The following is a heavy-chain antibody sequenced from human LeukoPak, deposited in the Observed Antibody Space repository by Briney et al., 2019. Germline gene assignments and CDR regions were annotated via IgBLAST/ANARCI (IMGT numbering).Heavy chain of an antibody. CDR3: AKGRGAFDI. V-gene: IGHV3-21*01. CDR2: ISGSSNYI. J-gene: IGHJ3*02. Sequence: GGSLRLSCAASGFTFSTSNMNWVRQAPGKGLEWVSFISGSSNYIYYADSVKGRFTISRDDAKNSLYLQMNSLRAEDTAVYYCAKGRGAFDIWGQGTMVTVSS. D-gene: IGHD3-10*01. CDR1: GFTFSTSN.